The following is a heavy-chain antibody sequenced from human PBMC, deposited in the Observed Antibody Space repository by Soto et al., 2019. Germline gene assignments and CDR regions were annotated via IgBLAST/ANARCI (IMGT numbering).Heavy chain of an antibody. Sequence: QVQLQESGPGLVKPSGTLSLTCAVSSGSISSSNWWSWVRKPPGKGLEWIGEIYHSGSTNYTPSLKSRVTIPVDKPQSLFALKLSSVTAADTAVYYCARVRTTLTKSGDAFDIWCQGRMVTVSS. V-gene: IGHV4-4*02. D-gene: IGHD4-17*01. J-gene: IGHJ3*02. CDR2: IYHSGST. CDR3: ARVRTTLTKSGDAFDI. CDR1: SGSISSSNW.